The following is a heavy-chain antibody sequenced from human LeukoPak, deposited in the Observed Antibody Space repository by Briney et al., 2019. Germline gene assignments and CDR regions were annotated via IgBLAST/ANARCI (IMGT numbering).Heavy chain of an antibody. J-gene: IGHJ6*03. CDR3: ARGFIGNFWSGYSPYYYYYMDV. CDR2: MNPNSGNT. CDR1: GYTFTSYD. V-gene: IGHV1-8*03. D-gene: IGHD3-3*01. Sequence: ASVKVSCKASGYTFTSYDINWVRQATGQGLEWMGWMNPNSGNTGYAQKFQGRVTITADESTSTAYMELSSLRSEDTAVYYCARGFIGNFWSGYSPYYYYYMDVWGKGTTVTVSS.